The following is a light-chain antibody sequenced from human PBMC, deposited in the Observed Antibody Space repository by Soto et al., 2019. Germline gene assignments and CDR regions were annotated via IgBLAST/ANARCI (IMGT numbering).Light chain of an antibody. V-gene: IGKV3-20*01. J-gene: IGKJ1*01. CDR3: QQYDSSPWT. CDR2: GAS. Sequence: EIVLTQSPGTLSLSPGERATLSCRASQSVSSSVLAWYQQKPGQAPRPLIYGASRRATGIPDRFSGSGSGKDFTLTISRLEPEDFAVYYCQQYDSSPWTFGQGTKVEIK. CDR1: QSVSSSV.